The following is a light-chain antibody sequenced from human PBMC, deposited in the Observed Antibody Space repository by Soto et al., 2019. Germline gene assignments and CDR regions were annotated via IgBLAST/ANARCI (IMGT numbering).Light chain of an antibody. Sequence: EIVLMQSPDILSLSPGERATVSCRASETITNNDLAWYQQKPGQAPRLLLYGAFTMPTGIPDRFSGSGSGTDFTLTIDRLEPEDFAVYFCHHYGSSPPYTFGQGTKLDIK. CDR1: ETITNND. CDR2: GAF. CDR3: HHYGSSPPYT. V-gene: IGKV3-20*01. J-gene: IGKJ2*01.